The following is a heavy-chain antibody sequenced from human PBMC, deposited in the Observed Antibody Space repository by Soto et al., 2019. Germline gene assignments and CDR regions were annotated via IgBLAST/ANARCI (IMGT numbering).Heavy chain of an antibody. Sequence: SQTLSLTCAISGDSVSTNSGAWNWIRQSPSRGLEWLGRTYYRSKWYFQYAASVKSRITINPDTSKNQISLQLNSVTPVDTALYYCARDGCSPTTCYGGRMNAFDIWGQGTVVTVSS. CDR1: GDSVSTNSGA. CDR3: ARDGCSPTTCYGGRMNAFDI. D-gene: IGHD2-2*01. V-gene: IGHV6-1*01. CDR2: TYYRSKWYF. J-gene: IGHJ3*02.